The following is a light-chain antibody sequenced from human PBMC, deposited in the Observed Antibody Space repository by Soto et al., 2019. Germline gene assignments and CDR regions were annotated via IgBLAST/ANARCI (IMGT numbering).Light chain of an antibody. CDR2: SNN. CDR3: AAWDDSLSGWV. J-gene: IGLJ3*02. CDR1: SSNIGSDY. V-gene: IGLV1-47*02. Sequence: QSVLTQPPSASGTPGQRVTISCSGSSSNIGSDYVYWYQQVPGTAPKLLIYSNNLRPSGVPDRFSCSKSGTSASLAISGLRSEDEADYYCAAWDDSLSGWVFGGGTKLTVL.